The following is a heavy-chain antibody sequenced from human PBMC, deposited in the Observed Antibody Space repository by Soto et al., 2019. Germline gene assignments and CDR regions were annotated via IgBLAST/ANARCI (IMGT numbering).Heavy chain of an antibody. CDR2: ISAYNGNT. V-gene: IGHV1-18*01. Sequence: ASVKVSCKASGYTFTSYGISWVRQAPGQGLEWMGWISAYNGNTNYAQKLQGRVTMTTDASTSTAYMELRSLRSDDTAVYYCARDPVCSYGLEWFDPWGQGTLVTVSS. D-gene: IGHD5-18*01. CDR1: GYTFTSYG. J-gene: IGHJ5*02. CDR3: ARDPVCSYGLEWFDP.